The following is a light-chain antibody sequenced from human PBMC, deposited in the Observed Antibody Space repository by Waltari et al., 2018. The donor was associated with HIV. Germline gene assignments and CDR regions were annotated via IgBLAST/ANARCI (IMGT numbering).Light chain of an antibody. CDR1: TSDVGSNNY. J-gene: IGLJ1*01. V-gene: IGLV2-14*03. Sequence: QSALTQPASVSGSPGQSITISCTGTTSDVGSNNYIPWYQQYSGKVPKLIIYDVTNRASGISSRFSGSKSGNTASLTISGLQAEDEADYFCCTYIGGYYAHYVFGTGTTVSVL. CDR3: CTYIGGYYAHYV. CDR2: DVT.